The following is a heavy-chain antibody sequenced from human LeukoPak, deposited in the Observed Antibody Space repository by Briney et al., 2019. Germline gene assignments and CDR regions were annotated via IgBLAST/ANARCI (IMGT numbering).Heavy chain of an antibody. CDR3: AKRYNPDTGVYYGSSDY. CDR1: GFTFSSYG. D-gene: IGHD3-22*01. J-gene: IGHJ4*02. Sequence: GGSLRLSCAASGFTFSSYGMSWVRQAPGKGLEWVSTISGSGGSTFYADSVRGRFTISRDNSKNTLYLQMNSLRAEDTAAYYCAKRYNPDTGVYYGSSDYWGQGTLVTVSS. V-gene: IGHV3-23*01. CDR2: ISGSGGST.